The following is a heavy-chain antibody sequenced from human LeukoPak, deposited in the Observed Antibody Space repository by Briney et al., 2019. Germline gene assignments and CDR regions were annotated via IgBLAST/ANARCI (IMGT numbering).Heavy chain of an antibody. J-gene: IGHJ2*01. CDR3: ARRPTVVTPGLRGHWYFDL. CDR1: GGSIGSSGSY. V-gene: IGHV4-39*07. D-gene: IGHD4-23*01. Sequence: SETLSLTCTVSGGSIGSSGSYWAWIRQPPGKGLEWIGSIHYSGNTYYNPSLKSRVTISVDTSKNQFSLKLSSVTAAGTAVYYCARRPTVVTPGLRGHWYFDLWGRGTLVTVSS. CDR2: IHYSGNT.